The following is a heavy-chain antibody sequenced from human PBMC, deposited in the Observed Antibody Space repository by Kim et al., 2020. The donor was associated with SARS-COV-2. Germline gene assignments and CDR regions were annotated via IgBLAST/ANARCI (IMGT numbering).Heavy chain of an antibody. Sequence: NPSLKSRVTISVDTSKNQFSLKLSSVTAADTAVYYCARADSYGSGGYFDYWGQGTLVTVSS. V-gene: IGHV4-34*01. CDR3: ARADSYGSGGYFDY. J-gene: IGHJ4*02. D-gene: IGHD5-18*01.